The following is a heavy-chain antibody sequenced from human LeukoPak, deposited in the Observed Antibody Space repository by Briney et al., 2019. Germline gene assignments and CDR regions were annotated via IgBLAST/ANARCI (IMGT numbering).Heavy chain of an antibody. Sequence: SETLSLTCAVYGGSLSGYYWSWIRQPPGKGLEWIGEINHSGSTNYNPSLKSRVTISVDTSKNQFSLKLSSVTAADTAVYYCASGKRVAFDIWGQGTMVTVSS. CDR3: ASGKRVAFDI. CDR2: INHSGST. V-gene: IGHV4-34*01. CDR1: GGSLSGYY. J-gene: IGHJ3*02.